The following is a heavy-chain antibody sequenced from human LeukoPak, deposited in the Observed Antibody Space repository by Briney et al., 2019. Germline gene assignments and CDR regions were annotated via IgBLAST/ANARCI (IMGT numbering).Heavy chain of an antibody. Sequence: PSETLSLTCIVSGGSITGYFWSWVRQAPGKGLEWVANIKQGGSEKYYVDSVKGRFTISRDNAKNSLYLQMNSLRAEDTAVYYCARGRYDKDYWGQGTLVTVSS. CDR2: IKQGGSEK. CDR1: GGSITGYF. J-gene: IGHJ4*02. V-gene: IGHV3-7*03. CDR3: ARGRYDKDY. D-gene: IGHD3-22*01.